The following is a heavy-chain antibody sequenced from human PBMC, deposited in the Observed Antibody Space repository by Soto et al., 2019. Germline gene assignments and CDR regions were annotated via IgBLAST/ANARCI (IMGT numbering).Heavy chain of an antibody. V-gene: IGHV5-51*01. D-gene: IGHD6-19*01. Sequence: GESLKISCKGSGYSFTSYWIGWVRQMPGKGLEWMGIIYPGDSDTRYSPSFQGQVTISADKSISTAYLQWSSLKASDTAMYYCARDILPGYSSGWYPPRWYFDLWGRGTLVTVSS. J-gene: IGHJ2*01. CDR3: ARDILPGYSSGWYPPRWYFDL. CDR2: IYPGDSDT. CDR1: GYSFTSYW.